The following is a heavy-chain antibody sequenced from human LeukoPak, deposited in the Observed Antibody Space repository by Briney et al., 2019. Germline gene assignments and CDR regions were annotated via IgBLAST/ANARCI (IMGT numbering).Heavy chain of an antibody. CDR1: GYTFTGYY. CDR2: ISAYNGNT. V-gene: IGHV1-18*01. CDR3: ARDAARRVRYFDWLLYRIDAFDI. D-gene: IGHD3-9*01. J-gene: IGHJ3*02. Sequence: ASVKVSCKASGYTFTGYYMHWVRQAPGQGLEWMGWISAYNGNTNYAQKLQGRVTMTTDTSTSTAYMELRSLRSDDTAVYYCARDAARRVRYFDWLLYRIDAFDIWGQGTMVTVSS.